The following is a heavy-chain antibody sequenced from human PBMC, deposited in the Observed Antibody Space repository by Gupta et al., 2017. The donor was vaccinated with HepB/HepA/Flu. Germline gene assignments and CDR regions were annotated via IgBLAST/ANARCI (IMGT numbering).Heavy chain of an antibody. CDR3: AKDFIYGGSYYDYYYGMDV. CDR1: GFTFSSYA. D-gene: IGHD1-26*01. V-gene: IGHV3-23*01. Sequence: EVQLLESGGGLVQPGGSLRLSCAASGFTFSSYAMSWVRQAPGKGLEWVSAISGSGGSTYYADSVKGRFTISRDNSKNTLYLQMNSLRAEDTAVYYCAKDFIYGGSYYDYYYGMDVWGQGTTVTVSS. J-gene: IGHJ6*02. CDR2: ISGSGGST.